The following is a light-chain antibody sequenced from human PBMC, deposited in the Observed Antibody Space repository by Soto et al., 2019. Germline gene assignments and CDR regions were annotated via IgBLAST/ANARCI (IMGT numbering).Light chain of an antibody. Sequence: QAVVTQPPSVSGAPGQRVTISCTGSSSNIGAGYDVHWYQHLPGTAPKLLIYANSNRPSGVPDRFSGSKSGTSASLAITGLQAEDEADYYCQSYDDSLSGYVFGIGTKLTVL. CDR1: SSNIGAGYD. CDR2: ANS. J-gene: IGLJ1*01. CDR3: QSYDDSLSGYV. V-gene: IGLV1-40*01.